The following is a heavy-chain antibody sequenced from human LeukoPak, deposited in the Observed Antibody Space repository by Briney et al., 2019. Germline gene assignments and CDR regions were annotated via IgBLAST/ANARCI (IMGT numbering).Heavy chain of an antibody. CDR2: INPNSGGT. CDR1: GYTLIGYY. J-gene: IGHJ4*02. CDR3: ASRYYDIDY. D-gene: IGHD3-22*01. Sequence: ASVKVSCKASGYTLIGYYMHWVRQAPGQGLEWMGRINPNSGGTNYAQKFQGRVTMTRDTSISTAYMELSRLRSDDRAVYYCASRYYDIDYWGQGTLVTVSS. V-gene: IGHV1-2*06.